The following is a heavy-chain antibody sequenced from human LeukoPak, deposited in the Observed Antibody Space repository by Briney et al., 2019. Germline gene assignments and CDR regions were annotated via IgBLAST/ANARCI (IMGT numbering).Heavy chain of an antibody. Sequence: GGSLRLSCAASGFTFSSYGMHWVRQAPGKGLEWVAVISYDGSNKYYADSVKGRFTISRDNSKNTLYLQMNSLRAEDTAVYYCAKGTGIAVAVFQHWGQGTLVTVSS. CDR2: ISYDGSNK. D-gene: IGHD6-19*01. CDR1: GFTFSSYG. J-gene: IGHJ1*01. CDR3: AKGTGIAVAVFQH. V-gene: IGHV3-30*18.